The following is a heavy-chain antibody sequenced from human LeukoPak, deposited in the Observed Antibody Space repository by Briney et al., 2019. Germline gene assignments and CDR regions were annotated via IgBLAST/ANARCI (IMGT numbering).Heavy chain of an antibody. Sequence: SETLSLTCAVYGGSFSSYYWSWIRQPPGKGLEWIGEINHSGSPNYNPSLKSRVTISVDTSKNQFSLKLSSVTAADTAVYYCARERYYYDSSGYYRANYYYYYGMDVWGQGTTVTVSS. CDR2: INHSGSP. D-gene: IGHD3-22*01. J-gene: IGHJ6*02. V-gene: IGHV4-34*01. CDR3: ARERYYYDSSGYYRANYYYYYGMDV. CDR1: GGSFSSYY.